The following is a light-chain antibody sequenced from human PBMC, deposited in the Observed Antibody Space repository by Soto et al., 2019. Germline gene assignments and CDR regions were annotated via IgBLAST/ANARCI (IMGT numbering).Light chain of an antibody. CDR3: QHYTIYPYT. CDR1: QSISDS. J-gene: IGKJ2*01. Sequence: DIQMTQSPSSLSASVGDRVTITCRASQSISDSLAWYQQKPGRAPNLLIFDASSLQSGVPSRFSGSRSGTEFTLTISSLQPDDFATYYCQHYTIYPYTFGQGTKLEIK. V-gene: IGKV1-5*01. CDR2: DAS.